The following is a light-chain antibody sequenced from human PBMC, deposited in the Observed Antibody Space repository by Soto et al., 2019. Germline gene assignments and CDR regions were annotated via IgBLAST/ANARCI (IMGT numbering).Light chain of an antibody. CDR3: QQYYSYPQT. J-gene: IGKJ1*01. CDR1: QGISSY. V-gene: IGKV1-9*01. Sequence: DIQMTQSPSTLSASVGDRVTITCRASQGISSYLAWYQQRAGKAPKFLMYAAPTLQSGVPSRFSGSGSGTDFTLTISCLQSEDFATYYCQQYYSYPQTFGQGTKVDIK. CDR2: AAP.